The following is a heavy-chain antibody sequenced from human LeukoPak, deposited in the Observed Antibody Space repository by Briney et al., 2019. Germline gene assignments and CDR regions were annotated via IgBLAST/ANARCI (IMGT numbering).Heavy chain of an antibody. CDR3: AKAQLTYYYDSGRVPNWFDP. D-gene: IGHD3-10*01. CDR2: IIPIFGTA. J-gene: IGHJ5*02. Sequence: VASVKVSCKASGYTFTTYNINWVRQAPGQGLEWMGGIIPIFGTANYAQKFQGRVTITADESTSTAYMELSSLRSEDTAMYYCAKAQLTYYYDSGRVPNWFDPWGQGTLVTVSS. V-gene: IGHV1-69*13. CDR1: GYTFTTYN.